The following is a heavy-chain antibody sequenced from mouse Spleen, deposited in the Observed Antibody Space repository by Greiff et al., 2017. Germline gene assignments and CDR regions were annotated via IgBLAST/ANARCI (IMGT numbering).Heavy chain of an antibody. CDR2: INPSTGGT. D-gene: IGHD2-3*01. Sequence: EVKLVESGPELVKPGASVKISCKASGYSFTGYYMNWVKQSPEKSLEWIGEINPSTGGTTYNQKFKAKATLTVDKSSSTAYMQLKSLTSEDSAVYYCARFGSSYDGYSGWGQGTLVIVSA. J-gene: IGHJ3*01. CDR1: GYSFTGYY. V-gene: IGHV1-42*01. CDR3: ARFGSSYDGYSG.